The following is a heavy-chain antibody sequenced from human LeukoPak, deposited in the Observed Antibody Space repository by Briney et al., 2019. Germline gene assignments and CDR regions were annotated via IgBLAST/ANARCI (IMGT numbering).Heavy chain of an antibody. CDR2: IHCDGSST. V-gene: IGHV3-74*01. CDR1: GFTFSSYW. CDR3: AKERSGGDCYLDY. D-gene: IGHD2-21*02. J-gene: IGHJ4*02. Sequence: GGSLRLSCAASGFTFSSYWMHWVRHAPGKGRVWVSRIHCDGSSTSYADSVKGRFTLSRDTAKNTLYLQMNSLRADDGAVYYCAKERSGGDCYLDYWGRGTLVTVSS.